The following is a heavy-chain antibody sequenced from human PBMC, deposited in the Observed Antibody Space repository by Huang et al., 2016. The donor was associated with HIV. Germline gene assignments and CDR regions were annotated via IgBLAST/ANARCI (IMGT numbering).Heavy chain of an antibody. V-gene: IGHV1-46*03. CDR1: GFSLLIYY. CDR2: VNPSGGGA. D-gene: IGHD6-13*01. J-gene: IGHJ5*01. Sequence: QVQLVQSGAEVKKPGASVTISCKASGFSLLIYYIHWVRQATGQGLEWMGIVNPSGGGADYAQKFKGRVTMTRDTSTRTLYMELSSLRSEDTAVYYCAREGITPSGTEVSGFDFWGQGTPVSVSS. CDR3: AREGITPSGTEVSGFDF.